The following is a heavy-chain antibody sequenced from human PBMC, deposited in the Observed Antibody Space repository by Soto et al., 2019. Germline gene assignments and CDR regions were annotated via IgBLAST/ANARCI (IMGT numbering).Heavy chain of an antibody. V-gene: IGHV4-59*01. J-gene: IGHJ6*02. CDR1: GGSINSFY. CDR2: IYYSGRT. CDR3: VSGGRPAGKPSPYFAMDV. Sequence: KTSETLSLTCTVSGGSINSFYWSWIRQPPGKGLEWIGYIYYSGRTDYNPSLESRVTISLDTSRNQFSLKLTSVTAADTAVYYCVSGGRPAGKPSPYFAMDVWGHGTTVTVSS. D-gene: IGHD6-13*01.